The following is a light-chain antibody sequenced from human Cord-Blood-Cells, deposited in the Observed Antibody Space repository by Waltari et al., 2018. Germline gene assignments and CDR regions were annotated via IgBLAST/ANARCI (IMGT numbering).Light chain of an antibody. V-gene: IGLV3-25*03. J-gene: IGLJ2*01. Sequence: SYELPQPPSASVSPGQTPRITCSGDALPKQYAYWYQKKPGQAPVLVIYKDSERPSGIPERFSGSSSGTTVTLTISGVQAEDEADDYCQSADSSGTDVVFGGGTKLTVL. CDR3: QSADSSGTDVV. CDR1: ALPKQY. CDR2: KDS.